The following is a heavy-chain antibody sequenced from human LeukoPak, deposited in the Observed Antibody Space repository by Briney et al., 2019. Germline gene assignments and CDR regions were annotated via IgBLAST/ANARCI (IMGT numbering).Heavy chain of an antibody. Sequence: SGTLSLTCAVSGGSLSSSNWWSWVRQPPGKGLEWIGEFYHSGSTNYNPSLKRRVTISVDKSKNQFSLKLSSVTAADTAVYYCARVRSGWYSGYYFDYWGQGTLVTDSS. CDR3: ARVRSGWYSGYYFDY. J-gene: IGHJ4*02. CDR2: FYHSGST. V-gene: IGHV4-4*02. D-gene: IGHD6-19*01. CDR1: GGSLSSSNW.